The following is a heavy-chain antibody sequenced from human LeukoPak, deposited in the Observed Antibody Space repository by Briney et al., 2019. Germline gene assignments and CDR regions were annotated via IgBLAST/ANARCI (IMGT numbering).Heavy chain of an antibody. D-gene: IGHD1-26*01. V-gene: IGHV3-23*01. CDR2: ISGSGGST. CDR1: GFTFSSYA. CDR3: AKGQVGATRKGWFDP. J-gene: IGHJ5*02. Sequence: GGSLRLSCAASGFTFSSYAMSWVRQAPGKGLEWVSAISGSGGSTYYADSVKGRFTISRDNSKNTLYLQMNSLRAEDTAVYYCAKGQVGATRKGWFDPWGQGTLVTVSS.